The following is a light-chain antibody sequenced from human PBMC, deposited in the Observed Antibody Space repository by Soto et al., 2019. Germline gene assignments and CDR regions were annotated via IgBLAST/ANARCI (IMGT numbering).Light chain of an antibody. V-gene: IGKV1-9*01. J-gene: IGKJ1*01. CDR1: QGISSY. Sequence: DIQLTQSPSFLSASVGDRVTITCRASQGISSYLAWNQQKPGKAPKLLIYAASTLQSGVPSRFSGSGSGTEFTLTISSLQPEDFATYYCQQLNNYPPWTFGQGTKVEIK. CDR2: AAS. CDR3: QQLNNYPPWT.